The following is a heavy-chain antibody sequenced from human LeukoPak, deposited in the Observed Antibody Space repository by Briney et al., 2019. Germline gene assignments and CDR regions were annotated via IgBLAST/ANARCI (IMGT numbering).Heavy chain of an antibody. D-gene: IGHD3-10*01. Sequence: ASVKVSCKASGGTFSSYAISWVRQAPGQGLEWMGGIIPIFGTANYAQKFQGRVTITADESTSTAYMELSSLRSEDTAVYYCARGAPSMVRGVIMSDYYYYYYMDVWGKGTTVTISS. CDR3: ARGAPSMVRGVIMSDYYYYYYMDV. J-gene: IGHJ6*03. CDR1: GGTFSSYA. V-gene: IGHV1-69*13. CDR2: IIPIFGTA.